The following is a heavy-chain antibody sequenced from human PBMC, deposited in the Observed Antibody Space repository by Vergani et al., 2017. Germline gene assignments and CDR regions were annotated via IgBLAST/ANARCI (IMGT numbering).Heavy chain of an antibody. J-gene: IGHJ4*02. CDR3: AEHFRGWGIDY. CDR1: GFTLSNYD. Sequence: QVQLVGSGGGVVQRGGSLRLSCATSGFTLSNYDMQWIRQGPGKGLEFVAFIQIDGSNQYYADSVKGRFTLSRDFSKNTLYLQLNSLRPDDTATYYCAEHFRGWGIDYWGQGTQVIVSS. CDR2: IQIDGSNQ. D-gene: IGHD3-16*01. V-gene: IGHV3-30*02.